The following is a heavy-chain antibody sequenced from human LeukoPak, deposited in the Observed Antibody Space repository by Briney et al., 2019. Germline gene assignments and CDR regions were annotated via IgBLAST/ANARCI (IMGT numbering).Heavy chain of an antibody. D-gene: IGHD6-13*01. J-gene: IGHJ5*02. Sequence: SETLSLTCAVSGYSISSGYYWGWIRQPPGKGLEWIGSIYHSGSTYYNPSLKSRDTISVDTSKNQFSLKLSSVTAADTAVYYCARHESPYSSRPGWFDPWGQGTLVTVSS. CDR2: IYHSGST. V-gene: IGHV4-38-2*01. CDR1: GYSISSGYY. CDR3: ARHESPYSSRPGWFDP.